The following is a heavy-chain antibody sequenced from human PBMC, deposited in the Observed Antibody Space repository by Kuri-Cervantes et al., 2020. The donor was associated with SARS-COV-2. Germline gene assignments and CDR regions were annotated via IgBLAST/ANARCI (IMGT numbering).Heavy chain of an antibody. Sequence: GGSLRLSCAVSGFTFSSYAMHWVRQAPGKGLEWVAVISYDGSNKYYADSVKGRFTISRDNSKNTLYLQMNSLIADDTAVYYCARVGGGNSDAFDIWGQGTMVTVSS. CDR1: GFTFSSYA. J-gene: IGHJ3*02. CDR2: ISYDGSNK. D-gene: IGHD4-23*01. CDR3: ARVGGGNSDAFDI. V-gene: IGHV3-30-3*01.